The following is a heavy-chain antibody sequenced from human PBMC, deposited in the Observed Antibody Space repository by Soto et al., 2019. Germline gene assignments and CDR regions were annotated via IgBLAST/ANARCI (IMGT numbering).Heavy chain of an antibody. V-gene: IGHV3-53*05. CDR1: DFDVSGNY. D-gene: IGHD3-22*01. Sequence: PGGSLRLSCAASDFDVSGNYISWVRQAPGKGLEWVSMIHVDGRTYYGDSVRGRFIVSRDDSENTVYLQMSSLRTEDTAVYYCVKDGQVVANPFESWGQGTLVTVSS. CDR3: VKDGQVVANPFES. CDR2: IHVDGRT. J-gene: IGHJ4*02.